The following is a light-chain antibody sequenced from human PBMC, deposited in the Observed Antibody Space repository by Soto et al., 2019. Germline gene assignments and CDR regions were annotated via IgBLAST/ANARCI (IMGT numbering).Light chain of an antibody. V-gene: IGLV1-40*01. CDR2: GSS. CDR3: QSYDSSLSDRV. Sequence: QSVLTQPPSVSGAPGQRVTISCTGSSSNIGAGYDVHWYQQRPGTAPKLLIYGSSNRPSGVPDRFSGSKSGTSASLAIAGLQADDDADYYCQSYDSSLSDRVFGGGTKVTVL. CDR1: SSNIGAGYD. J-gene: IGLJ3*02.